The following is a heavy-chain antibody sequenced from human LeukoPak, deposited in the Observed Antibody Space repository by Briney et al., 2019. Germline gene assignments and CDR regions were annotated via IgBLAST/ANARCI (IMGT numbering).Heavy chain of an antibody. CDR2: IYYSGST. CDR1: GGSISSYY. J-gene: IGHJ6*04. CDR3: ARYRTAMVSGFRYYYYGMDV. D-gene: IGHD5-18*01. Sequence: SETLSLTCTVSGGSISSYYWSWIRQPPGKGLAWIGYIYYSGSTNYNPSLKSRVTISVDTSKSQFSLKLSSVTAADTAVYYCARYRTAMVSGFRYYYYGMDVWGKGTTVTVSS. V-gene: IGHV4-59*01.